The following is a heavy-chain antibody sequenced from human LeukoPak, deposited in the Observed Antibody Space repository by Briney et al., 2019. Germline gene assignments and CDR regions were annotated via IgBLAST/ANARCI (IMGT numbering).Heavy chain of an antibody. V-gene: IGHV3-48*04. Sequence: GGSLRLSCGGSGFTFSTYNMHWVRQAPGKGLEWVSYISSSSDKIYYADSVKGRFTISRDNAKNSLYLQMNSLRAEDTAVYYCASGGLSSGGLWGQGTLVTVSA. CDR1: GFTFSTYN. J-gene: IGHJ4*02. D-gene: IGHD2-15*01. CDR3: ASGGLSSGGL. CDR2: ISSSSDKI.